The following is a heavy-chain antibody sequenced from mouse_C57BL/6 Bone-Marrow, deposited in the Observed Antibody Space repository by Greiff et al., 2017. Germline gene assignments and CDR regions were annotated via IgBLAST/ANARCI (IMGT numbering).Heavy chain of an antibody. Sequence: DVKLVESGAGLVKPGGSLKLSCAASGFTFSSYAMSWVRQTPEKRLEWVAYISSGGDYIYYADTVKGRFTISRDNARNTLYLQMSSLKSEDTAMYDCTRGGDYGQGFDYWGQGTTLTVSS. CDR1: GFTFSSYA. D-gene: IGHD1-1*01. V-gene: IGHV5-9-1*02. CDR3: TRGGDYGQGFDY. J-gene: IGHJ2*01. CDR2: ISSGGDYI.